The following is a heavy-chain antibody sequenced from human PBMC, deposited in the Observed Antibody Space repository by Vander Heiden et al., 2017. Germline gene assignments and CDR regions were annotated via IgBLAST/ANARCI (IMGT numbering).Heavy chain of an antibody. J-gene: IGHJ6*02. CDR2: SIPIFGTA. Sequence: QVQLVQSGAEVKKPGSSVKVSCKASGGTFSRYAISWVRQATGQGLEWMGGSIPIFGTANYAQKFQGRVTITADESTSTAYMELSSLRSEDTAVYYCARDSRCYYDSSGTPTGYYYYYGMDVWGQGTTVTVSS. CDR3: ARDSRCYYDSSGTPTGYYYYYGMDV. D-gene: IGHD3-22*01. V-gene: IGHV1-69*01. CDR1: GGTFSRYA.